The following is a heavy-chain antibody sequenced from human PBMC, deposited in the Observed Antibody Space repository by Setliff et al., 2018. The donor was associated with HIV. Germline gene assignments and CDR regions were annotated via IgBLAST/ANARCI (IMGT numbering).Heavy chain of an antibody. V-gene: IGHV4-39*01. CDR1: GGSISSSTYY. Sequence: PSETLSLTCTVSGGSISSSTYYWAWIRQPPGKGLEWIGTIYYSGSTYYNPSLKSRATISVDMSKNQFSLGLSSVTAADTAVYYCIIAYSSGWLAPMGFDSWGQGTLVTVSS. D-gene: IGHD6-19*01. CDR2: IYYSGST. CDR3: IIAYSSGWLAPMGFDS. J-gene: IGHJ4*02.